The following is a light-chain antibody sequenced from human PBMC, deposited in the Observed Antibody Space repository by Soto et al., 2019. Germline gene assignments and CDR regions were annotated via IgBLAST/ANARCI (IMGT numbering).Light chain of an antibody. CDR1: QIVSGW. J-gene: IGKJ1*01. V-gene: IGKV1-5*01. CDR3: PLYETFSGT. Sequence: IQVSNSAVALSASVGDTVTVTCRASQIVSGWLAWYQQNPGEAPKLLIYDAYALPRGVPSRYSGSGSGTKFTLTIASLQPDDFTTYYCPLYETFSGTFGPGAKVDVK. CDR2: DAY.